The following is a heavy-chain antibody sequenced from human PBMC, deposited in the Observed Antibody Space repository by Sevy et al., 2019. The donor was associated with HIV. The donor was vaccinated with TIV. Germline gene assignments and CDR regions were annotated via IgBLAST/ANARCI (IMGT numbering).Heavy chain of an antibody. Sequence: GGSLRLSCAASGFTFDDYTMNWVRQAPGKGLEWVSGISWSSGNIAYADSVEGRFTISRDNAKNSLFLQMNSLRVEDTALYYCVKDRSGSYSFDYWGQGTLVTVSS. CDR1: GFTFDDYT. CDR3: VKDRSGSYSFDY. CDR2: ISWSSGNI. J-gene: IGHJ4*02. D-gene: IGHD1-26*01. V-gene: IGHV3-9*01.